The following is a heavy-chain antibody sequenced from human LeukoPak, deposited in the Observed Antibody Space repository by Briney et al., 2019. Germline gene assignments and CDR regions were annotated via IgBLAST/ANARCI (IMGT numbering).Heavy chain of an antibody. CDR3: ARNQQLATRYYYFMDV. D-gene: IGHD6-13*01. CDR1: GYTFTSYD. CDR2: MNPNSGNT. J-gene: IGHJ6*03. V-gene: IGHV1-8*03. Sequence: GASVKVSCKASGYTFTSYDINWVRQATGQGLEWMGWMNPNSGNTGYAQKFQGRVTITRNTSISTAYMELSSLRSEDTAVYYCARNQQLATRYYYFMDVWGKGTTVTVSS.